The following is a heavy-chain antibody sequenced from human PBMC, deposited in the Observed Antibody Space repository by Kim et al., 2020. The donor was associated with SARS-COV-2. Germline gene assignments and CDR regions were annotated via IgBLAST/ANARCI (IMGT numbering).Heavy chain of an antibody. V-gene: IGHV4-34*01. CDR3: ARGGQLGAYYYMDV. CDR2: INHSGST. Sequence: SETLSLTCAVYGGSFSGYYWSWIRQPPGKGLEWIGEINHSGSTNYNPSLKSRVTISVDTSKNQFSLKLSSVTAADTAVYYCARGGQLGAYYYMDVWGKGT. CDR1: GGSFSGYY. J-gene: IGHJ6*03. D-gene: IGHD6-6*01.